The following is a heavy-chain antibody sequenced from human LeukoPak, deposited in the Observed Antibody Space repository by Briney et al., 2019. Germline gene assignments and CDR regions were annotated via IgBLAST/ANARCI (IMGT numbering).Heavy chain of an antibody. D-gene: IGHD2-21*02. CDR1: GFTVNSNY. Sequence: GGSLRLSCAASGFTVNSNYMSWVRQAPGKGLEWVSVLYSGDSTYYADPVKGRFTISRDNSKNTLYLQMNSLRAEDTAVYYCVRDVTMGAFDIWGQGTMVTVSS. V-gene: IGHV3-53*01. J-gene: IGHJ3*02. CDR2: LYSGDST. CDR3: VRDVTMGAFDI.